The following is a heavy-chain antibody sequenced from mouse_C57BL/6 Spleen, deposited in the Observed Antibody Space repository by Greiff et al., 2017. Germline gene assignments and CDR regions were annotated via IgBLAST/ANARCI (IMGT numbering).Heavy chain of an antibody. CDR2: FHPYNDDN. Sequence: VQLQQSGAELVKPGASVKMSCKASGYTFTTYPIEWMKQNHGKSLEWIGNFHPYNDDNTYNEKFKGKATLTVEKSSSTVYLELSRLTSADSAVYYCARGDYYGSSTWFAYWGQGTLVTVSA. J-gene: IGHJ3*01. D-gene: IGHD1-1*01. CDR1: GYTFTTYP. CDR3: ARGDYYGSSTWFAY. V-gene: IGHV1-47*01.